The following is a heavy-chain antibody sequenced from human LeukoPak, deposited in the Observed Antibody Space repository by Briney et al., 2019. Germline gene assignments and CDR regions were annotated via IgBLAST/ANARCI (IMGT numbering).Heavy chain of an antibody. CDR3: ATHPDFSSSSQYFDF. CDR2: ISGSGAGS. Sequence: GGSLRLSCAASGFTFSSYAMSWLRQAPGRGLEWVSVISGSGAGSYYADSVKGRVTVSRDNSKNTVFLQMNSLSAEDTAVYYCATHPDFSSSSQYFDFWGQGTLVTVSS. D-gene: IGHD6-6*01. CDR1: GFTFSSYA. V-gene: IGHV3-23*01. J-gene: IGHJ4*02.